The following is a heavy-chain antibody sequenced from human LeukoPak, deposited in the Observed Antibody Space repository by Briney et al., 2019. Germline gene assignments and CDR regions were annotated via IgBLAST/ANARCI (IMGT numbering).Heavy chain of an antibody. CDR1: GGSIDITNY. CDR2: ISHDGTK. V-gene: IGHV4-4*02. Sequence: PSETLSLTCGVSGGSIDITNYWSWVRPAPGKGLEGIGEISHDGTKNYNPSLRSRVAMSWDRANNQFSLSLTSVTAADTAVYYCTRENRPFCPFAFWGQGVLVTVSS. D-gene: IGHD2/OR15-2a*01. CDR3: TRENRPFCPFAF. J-gene: IGHJ4*02.